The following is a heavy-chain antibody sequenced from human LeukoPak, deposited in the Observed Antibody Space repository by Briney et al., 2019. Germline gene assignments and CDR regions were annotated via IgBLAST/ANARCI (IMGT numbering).Heavy chain of an antibody. Sequence: SETLSLTCTVSGGSISSSSYYWGWIRQPPGKGLEWIGSIYYSGSTYYNPSLKSRVTISVDTSKNQFSLKLSSVTAADTAVYYCARGRDCSGGSCYSIYFDYWGQGTLVTVSS. CDR2: IYYSGST. D-gene: IGHD2-15*01. CDR1: GGSISSSSYY. J-gene: IGHJ4*02. V-gene: IGHV4-39*07. CDR3: ARGRDCSGGSCYSIYFDY.